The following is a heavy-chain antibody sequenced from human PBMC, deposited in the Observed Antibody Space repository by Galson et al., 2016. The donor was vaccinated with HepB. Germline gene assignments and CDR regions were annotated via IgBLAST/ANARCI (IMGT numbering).Heavy chain of an antibody. CDR2: INHTGNS. D-gene: IGHD2-21*01. CDR1: GGSLSGNY. V-gene: IGHV4-34*01. Sequence: SETLSLTCAVYGGSLSGNYWSWIRQSPGKGLEWIGEINHTGNSNYHLPLKSRATISVDTSKNQFSLKLRSVTAADTAVYFCARVDSGVIILYYYYRLDVWGHGTTVTVSS. CDR3: ARVDSGVIILYYYYRLDV. J-gene: IGHJ6*02.